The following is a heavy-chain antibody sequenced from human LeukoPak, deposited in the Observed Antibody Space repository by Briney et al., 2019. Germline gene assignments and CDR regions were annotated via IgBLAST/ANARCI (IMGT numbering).Heavy chain of an antibody. D-gene: IGHD2-2*01. Sequence: SQTLSLTCAISGDIVSSNSVTWNWIRQSPSRGLEWLGRTYYRSTWYNDYAVSVRGRITVNPDTSKNQFSLHLNSVTPEDTAVYYCARRLTQYDCFDPWGQGILVTVSS. CDR1: GDIVSSNSVT. CDR2: TYYRSTWYN. V-gene: IGHV6-1*01. J-gene: IGHJ5*02. CDR3: ARRLTQYDCFDP.